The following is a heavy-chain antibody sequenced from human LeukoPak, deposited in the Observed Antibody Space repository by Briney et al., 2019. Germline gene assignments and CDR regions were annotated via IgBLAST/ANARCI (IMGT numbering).Heavy chain of an antibody. J-gene: IGHJ4*02. Sequence: PGGSLRLSCAASGFTVGSNYMTWVRQAPGRGLQWVSLIYSAGSTYYADSVKGRFTISRDNSKNTLFLQMNSLRAEDTAVYYCARGYCTNGVCFDSWGQGTLVTVSS. CDR3: ARGYCTNGVCFDS. CDR2: IYSAGST. V-gene: IGHV3-53*01. D-gene: IGHD2-8*01. CDR1: GFTVGSNY.